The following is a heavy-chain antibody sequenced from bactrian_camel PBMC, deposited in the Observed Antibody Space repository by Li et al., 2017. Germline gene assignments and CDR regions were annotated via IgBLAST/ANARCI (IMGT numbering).Heavy chain of an antibody. J-gene: IGHJ4*01. CDR3: AACREDVGWK. D-gene: IGHD5*01. CDR1: GLGFRNCG. CDR2: IGPDGAT. V-gene: IGHV3S55*01. Sequence: VQLVESGGGLVQPGGSLTLSCTIFGLGFRNCGMGWYRHTPGKERDMVSNIGPDGATTYAYSVKGRFTISRNNTKNTLYLQMNNLKTADTAVYSCAACREDVGWKWGQGTQVTVS.